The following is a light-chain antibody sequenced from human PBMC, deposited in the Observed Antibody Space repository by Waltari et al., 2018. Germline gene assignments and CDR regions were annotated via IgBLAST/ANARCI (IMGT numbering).Light chain of an antibody. J-gene: IGKJ2*03. V-gene: IGKV4-1*01. CDR2: WAS. CDR3: QQYYSTPYS. Sequence: EIVMTQSPDSLAVSLGARVTIHCKSSQSLLYSSNNKNYLAWYQQKPGQAPKLLIYWASTRESGVPNRFSGSGSGTDFTLTISGLQAEDVAVYYCQQYYSTPYSFGQGTKVEI. CDR1: QSLLYSSNNKNY.